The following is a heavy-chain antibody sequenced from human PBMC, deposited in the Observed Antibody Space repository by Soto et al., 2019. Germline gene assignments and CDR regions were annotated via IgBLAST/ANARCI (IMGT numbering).Heavy chain of an antibody. J-gene: IGHJ3*02. CDR3: ARARSYYGSGTPRADAFDI. Sequence: GGSLRLSCAASGFTVSSNYMSWVRQAPGKGLEWVSVIYSGGSTYYADSVKGRFTIPRDNSKNTLYLQMNSLRAEDTAVYYCARARSYYGSGTPRADAFDIWGQGTMVTVSS. V-gene: IGHV3-53*01. CDR2: IYSGGST. D-gene: IGHD3-10*01. CDR1: GFTVSSNY.